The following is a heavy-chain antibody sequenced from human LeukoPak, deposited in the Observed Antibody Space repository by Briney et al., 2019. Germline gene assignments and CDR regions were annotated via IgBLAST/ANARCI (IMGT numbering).Heavy chain of an antibody. CDR3: ARDALGYGGTAAFDY. J-gene: IGHJ4*02. Sequence: SETLSLTCTVSGGSISSYYWSWIRQPAGKGLEWVGRIYTSGTTDYNPSLKSPVTMSVDTSKNQFSLKLSSVTAADTALYYCARDALGYGGTAAFDYWGQGIVVTVSS. D-gene: IGHD4-23*01. CDR2: IYTSGTT. V-gene: IGHV4-4*07. CDR1: GGSISSYY.